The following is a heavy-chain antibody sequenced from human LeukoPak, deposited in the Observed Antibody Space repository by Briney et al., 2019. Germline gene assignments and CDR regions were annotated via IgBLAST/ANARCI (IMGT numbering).Heavy chain of an antibody. D-gene: IGHD2-2*02. CDR1: GFTFSSYS. V-gene: IGHV3-21*01. Sequence: GGSLRLSCAASGFTFSSYSMNWVRQAPGKGLEWVSSISSSSSYIYYADSVKGRFTISRDNAKNSLYLQKNSLRAEDTAVYYCARDFRDIVVVPAAIQSYYYGMDVWGQGTTVTVSS. J-gene: IGHJ6*02. CDR2: ISSSSSYI. CDR3: ARDFRDIVVVPAAIQSYYYGMDV.